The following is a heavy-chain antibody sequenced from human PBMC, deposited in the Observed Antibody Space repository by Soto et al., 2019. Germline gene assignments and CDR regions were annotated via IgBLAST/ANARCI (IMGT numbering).Heavy chain of an antibody. CDR1: GFTFSSYA. V-gene: IGHV3-23*01. CDR2: ISGSGGST. CDR3: AKSGGYSRRDTYYGMDV. D-gene: IGHD3-10*01. J-gene: IGHJ6*02. Sequence: GGSLRLSCAASGFTFSSYAMSWVRQAPGKGLEWVSAISGSGGSTYYADSVKGRFTISRDNSKNTLYLQMNSLRAEDTAVYYCAKSGGYSRRDTYYGMDVWGQGTTVTVSS.